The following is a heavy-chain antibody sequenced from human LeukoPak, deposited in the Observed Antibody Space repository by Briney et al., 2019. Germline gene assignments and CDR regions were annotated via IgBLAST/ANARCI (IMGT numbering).Heavy chain of an antibody. V-gene: IGHV4-61*02. CDR2: IYTSGST. CDR3: ARVEMATITEYYYYMDV. D-gene: IGHD5-24*01. Sequence: SQTLSLTCTVSGGSISSGSYYWSWIRQPAGKGRAWIGRIYTSGSTNYNPSLKSRVTISVDTSKNQFSLKLSSVTAADTAVYYCARVEMATITEYYYYMDVWGKGTTVTVSS. J-gene: IGHJ6*03. CDR1: GGSISSGSYY.